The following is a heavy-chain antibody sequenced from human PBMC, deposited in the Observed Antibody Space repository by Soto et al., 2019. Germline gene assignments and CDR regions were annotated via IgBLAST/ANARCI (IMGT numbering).Heavy chain of an antibody. J-gene: IGHJ6*02. V-gene: IGHV4-4*02. CDR2: IYHDGST. D-gene: IGHD4-4*01. CDR3: ARHNYYSNHYYYGMDV. CDR1: GGYIRSTNW. Sequence: PSETLSLTYGVSGGYIRSTNWWSWVRKPPGKGLEWIGEIYHDGSTYSNPSLKSRVTISVDKSENRFSLKLTSVTAADTAVYYCARHNYYSNHYYYGMDVWGQGTTVTVS.